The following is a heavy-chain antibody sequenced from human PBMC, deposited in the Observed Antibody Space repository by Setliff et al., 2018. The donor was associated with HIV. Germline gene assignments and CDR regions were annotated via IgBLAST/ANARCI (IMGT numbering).Heavy chain of an antibody. V-gene: IGHV4-61*02. CDR1: GASISNGSSY. J-gene: IGHJ4*02. D-gene: IGHD1-26*01. CDR2: MYTSGSI. Sequence: PSETLSLTCTVSGASISNGSSYWSWIRQPAGKGLEWIGRMYTSGSIYYNPSLKSRVTISVDTSKNQFSLKLSSVTAADTALYYCARGSWVGGTTPTDYWGRGKLVTVSS. CDR3: ARGSWVGGTTPTDY.